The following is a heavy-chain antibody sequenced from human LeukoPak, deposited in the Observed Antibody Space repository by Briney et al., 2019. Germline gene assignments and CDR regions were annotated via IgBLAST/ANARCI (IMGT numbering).Heavy chain of an antibody. J-gene: IGHJ4*02. CDR1: GFTFSSYS. CDR3: AKGHEYMVRGVNFDY. D-gene: IGHD3-10*01. CDR2: ISSSSSYI. Sequence: PGGSLRLSCAASGFTFSSYSMNWVRQAPGKGLEWVTSISSSSSYIYYADSVKGRFTISRDNAKNSLYLQMNSLRAEDTAVYYCAKGHEYMVRGVNFDYWGQGTLVTVSS. V-gene: IGHV3-21*04.